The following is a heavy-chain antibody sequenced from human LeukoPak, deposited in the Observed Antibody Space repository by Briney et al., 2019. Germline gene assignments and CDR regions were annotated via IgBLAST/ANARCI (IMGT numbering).Heavy chain of an antibody. D-gene: IGHD2-15*01. J-gene: IGHJ5*02. CDR1: GYSFIGYY. Sequence: ASVKVSCKASGYSFIGYYIHWVRQAPGQGLEWMGWINPNSGGTNYAQKFQGRVTMTRDTSITTAYMGLSRLTFDDTAVYYCARGVYCSGGTCYSRGVDWFDPWGQGTLVTVSS. V-gene: IGHV1-2*02. CDR3: ARGVYCSGGTCYSRGVDWFDP. CDR2: INPNSGGT.